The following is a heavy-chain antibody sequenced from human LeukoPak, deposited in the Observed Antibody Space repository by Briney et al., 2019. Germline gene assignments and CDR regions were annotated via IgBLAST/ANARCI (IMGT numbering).Heavy chain of an antibody. CDR2: IYYSGST. D-gene: IGHD3-10*01. CDR1: GGSISSYY. Sequence: SETLSLTCTVSGGSISSYYWSWIRQPPGKGLEWIGYIYYSGSTNYNPSLKSRVTISVDTSKNQFSLKLSSVTAADTAVYYCARDRRLLWFGELSRYYYYGMDVWGQGTTVTVSS. CDR3: ARDRRLLWFGELSRYYYYGMDV. V-gene: IGHV4-59*01. J-gene: IGHJ6*02.